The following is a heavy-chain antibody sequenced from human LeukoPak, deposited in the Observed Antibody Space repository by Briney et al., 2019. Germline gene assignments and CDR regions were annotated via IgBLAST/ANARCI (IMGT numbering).Heavy chain of an antibody. CDR2: IILIFGTA. CDR1: GGTFSSYA. Sequence: ASVKVSCKASGGTFSSYAVSWVRQAPGQGLEWMGGIILIFGTARGAQKFQGRVTITADESTSTAYMELSSLRSGDTAVYYCARVRVSGVDFGDYDEVYWGQGTLVTVSS. J-gene: IGHJ4*02. CDR3: ARVRVSGVDFGDYDEVY. V-gene: IGHV1-69*13. D-gene: IGHD4-17*01.